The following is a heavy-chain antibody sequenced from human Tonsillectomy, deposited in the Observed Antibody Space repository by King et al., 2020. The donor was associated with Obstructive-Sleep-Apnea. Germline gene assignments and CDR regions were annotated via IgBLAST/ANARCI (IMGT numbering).Heavy chain of an antibody. V-gene: IGHV4-31*03. CDR2: IYYSGST. CDR1: GGSISSGGYY. J-gene: IGHJ6*02. Sequence: VQLQESGPGLVKPSQTLSLTCTVSGGSISSGGYYWSWIRQHPGKGLEWIGYIYYSGSTYYNPSLKSRVTISVDTSKNQFSLKLSSVTAADTAVYYCASGRFGYYYDSSGYYYGMDVWGQGTTVTVSS. CDR3: ASGRFGYYYDSSGYYYGMDV. D-gene: IGHD3-22*01.